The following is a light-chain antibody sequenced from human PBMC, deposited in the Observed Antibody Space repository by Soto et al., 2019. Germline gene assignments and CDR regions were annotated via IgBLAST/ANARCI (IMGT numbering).Light chain of an antibody. J-gene: IGKJ4*01. CDR3: QQSYRNPRT. Sequence: EIVLTQSPGTLSLSPGERATLSCRASQSVSSSYLAWYQQKPGQAPRLLIYGASSRATGIPDRFSGSGSGTDFTLTISRLEPEDFATYYCQQSYRNPRTFGGGTKVDIK. V-gene: IGKV3-20*01. CDR1: QSVSSSY. CDR2: GAS.